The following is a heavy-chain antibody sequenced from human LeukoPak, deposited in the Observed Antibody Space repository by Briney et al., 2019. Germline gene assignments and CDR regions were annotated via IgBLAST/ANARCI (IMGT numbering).Heavy chain of an antibody. V-gene: IGHV3-30*01. D-gene: IGHD6-13*01. Sequence: GGSLRVSCAASGFTFSSYAMHWVRQAPGKGLEWVAVISYDGSNKYYADSVKGRFTISRDNSKNTLYLQMNSLRTEDTAVYYCARVFGSSSWFNWFDPWGQGTLVTVSS. J-gene: IGHJ5*02. CDR3: ARVFGSSSWFNWFDP. CDR2: ISYDGSNK. CDR1: GFTFSSYA.